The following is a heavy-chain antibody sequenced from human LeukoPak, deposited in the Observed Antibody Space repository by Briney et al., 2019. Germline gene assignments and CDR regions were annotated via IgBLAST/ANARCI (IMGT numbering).Heavy chain of an antibody. CDR3: VSASGWDVEYHYMDV. CDR1: GFTFSSYE. Sequence: GGSLRLSCAASGFTFSSYEMNWVRQAPGKGLEWVSYISGSGSSIYYADSVKGRFTISRDNSKNTVYLQMNNLRPEDTAVYYCVSASGWDVEYHYMDVWGKGTTVTISS. CDR2: ISGSGSSI. J-gene: IGHJ6*03. V-gene: IGHV3-48*03. D-gene: IGHD6-19*01.